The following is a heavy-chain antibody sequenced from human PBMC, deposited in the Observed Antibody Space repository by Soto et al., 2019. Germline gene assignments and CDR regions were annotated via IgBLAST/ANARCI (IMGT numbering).Heavy chain of an antibody. CDR1: GFTFSSYA. J-gene: IGHJ5*02. V-gene: IGHV3-23*01. Sequence: EVQLLESGGGLVQPGGSLRLSCAASGFTFSSYAMSWVRQAPGKGLEWVSAISGSGGSTYYADSVKGRFTISRDNSTNTLYLQMNSLRAEDTAVYYCAKVSDDDYSNPNWFDPWCQGTLVTVSS. D-gene: IGHD4-4*01. CDR2: ISGSGGST. CDR3: AKVSDDDYSNPNWFDP.